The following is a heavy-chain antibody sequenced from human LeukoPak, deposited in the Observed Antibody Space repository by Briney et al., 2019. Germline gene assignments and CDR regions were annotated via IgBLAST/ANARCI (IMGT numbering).Heavy chain of an antibody. CDR1: GGSISSYY. Sequence: PSETLSLTCTVSGGSISSYYWSWIRQPPGKGLEWIGYIYYSGSTNYNPSLKSRVTISVDTSKNQFSLKLSSVTAADTAVYYCARVLYHSYDSSGYLDYWGQGTLVTVSS. V-gene: IGHV4-59*01. J-gene: IGHJ4*02. CDR2: IYYSGST. CDR3: ARVLYHSYDSSGYLDY. D-gene: IGHD3-22*01.